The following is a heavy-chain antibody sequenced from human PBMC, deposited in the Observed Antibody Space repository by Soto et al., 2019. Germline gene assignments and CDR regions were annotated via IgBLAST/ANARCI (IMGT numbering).Heavy chain of an antibody. Sequence: GASVKVSCKASGGTFSSYTISWVRQAPGQGLEWMGRIIPILGIANYAQKFQGRVTINADKSTSTAYMELSSLRSEDTAVYYCARAQYCSSTSCPLAYWGQGTLVTVSS. J-gene: IGHJ4*02. D-gene: IGHD2-2*01. CDR3: ARAQYCSSTSCPLAY. CDR2: IIPILGIA. V-gene: IGHV1-69*02. CDR1: GGTFSSYT.